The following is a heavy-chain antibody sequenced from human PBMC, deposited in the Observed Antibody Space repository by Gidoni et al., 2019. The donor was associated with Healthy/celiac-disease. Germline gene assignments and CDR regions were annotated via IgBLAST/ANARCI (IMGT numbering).Heavy chain of an antibody. CDR2: ISYYGSNK. CDR1: GFTFRSYG. Sequence: QVQLVEAGGGVVQPGRSLRLSWAASGFTFRSYGMHWVRPAPGKGLEWWAVISYYGSNKYYADSVKGRFTISRDNSKNTLYLQMNSLRAEDTAVYYCAKGRVAVAATGWFDPWGQGTLVTVSS. V-gene: IGHV3-30*18. J-gene: IGHJ5*02. D-gene: IGHD6-19*01. CDR3: AKGRVAVAATGWFDP.